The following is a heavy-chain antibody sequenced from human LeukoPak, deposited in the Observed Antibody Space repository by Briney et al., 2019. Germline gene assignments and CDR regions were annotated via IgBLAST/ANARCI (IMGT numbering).Heavy chain of an antibody. CDR1: GGSISSSSSY. J-gene: IGHJ6*03. V-gene: IGHV4-61*05. CDR2: IYYSGST. D-gene: IGHD1-1*01. CDR3: ARSVWSLYYMDV. Sequence: SETLSLTCSVSGGSISSSSSYWGWIRQPPGKGLEWIGYIYYSGSTNYNPSLKSRVTISVDTSKNQFSLKLSSVTAADTAVYYCARSVWSLYYMDVWGKGTTVTVSS.